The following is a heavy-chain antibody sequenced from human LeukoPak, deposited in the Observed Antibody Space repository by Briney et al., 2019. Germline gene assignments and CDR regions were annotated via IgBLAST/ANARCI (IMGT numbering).Heavy chain of an antibody. Sequence: VKVSCKASGYTFTTSGISWVRQAPGQGLEWMGWISAYNGQTNYAQKVQGRVTMTIDTSTKTAYMELRSLGSDDTAVYYCAGVAGFYWNSDSFDYWGQGTQVTVSS. J-gene: IGHJ4*02. CDR2: ISAYNGQT. CDR3: AGVAGFYWNSDSFDY. V-gene: IGHV1-18*01. CDR1: GYTFTTSG. D-gene: IGHD1-7*01.